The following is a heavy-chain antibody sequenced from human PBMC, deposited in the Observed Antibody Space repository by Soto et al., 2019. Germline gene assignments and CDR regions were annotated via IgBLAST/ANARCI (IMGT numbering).Heavy chain of an antibody. D-gene: IGHD4-17*01. J-gene: IGHJ3*01. V-gene: IGHV3-30*18. CDR3: AKDGDPPSFEV. CDR1: GFTFSTYG. Sequence: QVHLVESGGGVVQPGRSLRLSCAAAGFTFSTYGMHWVHEAPGKGLEWVAVISFDGSVKDYADSVKGRFTISRDNSKNTLYLQMPSLRAEDTAVYSCAKDGDPPSFEVWGQGTMVTVSS. CDR2: ISFDGSVK.